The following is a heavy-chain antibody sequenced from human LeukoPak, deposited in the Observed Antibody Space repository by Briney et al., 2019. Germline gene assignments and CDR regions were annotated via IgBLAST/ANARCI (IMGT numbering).Heavy chain of an antibody. CDR3: ARHRGPTQLLWFGEPGAY. CDR2: IYPGDSDT. V-gene: IGHV5-51*01. D-gene: IGHD3-10*01. Sequence: GESLKISCKGSGYNLTSYWIGWVRQVPGKGLEWMGIIYPGDSDTRYSPSFQGQVTISADKSISTAYLQWSSLKASYTAMYYCARHRGPTQLLWFGEPGAYWGQGTLVTVSS. CDR1: GYNLTSYW. J-gene: IGHJ4*02.